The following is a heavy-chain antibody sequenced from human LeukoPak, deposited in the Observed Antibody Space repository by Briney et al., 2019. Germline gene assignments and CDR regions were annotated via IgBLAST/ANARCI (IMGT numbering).Heavy chain of an antibody. CDR1: GGSFSGYY. CDR2: IYHSGST. Sequence: SETLSLTCAVYGGSFSGYYWSWIRQPPGKGLEWIGEIYHSGSTNYNPSLKSRVTISVDKSKNQFSLKLSSVTAADTAVYYCARLDSGVEDAFDIWGQGTLVTVSS. J-gene: IGHJ3*02. CDR3: ARLDSGVEDAFDI. D-gene: IGHD2-21*01. V-gene: IGHV4-34*01.